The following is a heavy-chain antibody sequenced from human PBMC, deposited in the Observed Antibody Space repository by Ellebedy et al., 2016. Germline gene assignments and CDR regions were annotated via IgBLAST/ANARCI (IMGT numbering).Heavy chain of an antibody. Sequence: KVSXXGSGYSFTSYWIGWVRQMPGKGLEWMGIIYPGDSDTRYSPSFQGQVTISADKSISTAYLQWSSLKASDTAMYYCARRSSPYYFDYWGQGTLVTVSS. V-gene: IGHV5-51*01. CDR3: ARRSSPYYFDY. CDR1: GYSFTSYW. CDR2: IYPGDSDT. J-gene: IGHJ4*02. D-gene: IGHD6-19*01.